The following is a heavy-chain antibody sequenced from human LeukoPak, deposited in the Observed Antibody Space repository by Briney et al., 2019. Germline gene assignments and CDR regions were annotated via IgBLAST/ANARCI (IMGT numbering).Heavy chain of an antibody. Sequence: SVKVSCKASGGTFSSYAMTCVRQAPGQGLERTGGIIPIFGTANYAQKFQGRVTITADESTSTAYMELSSLRSEDTAVYYCARVPYDSRGYYAYFGYWGQGTLVTVSS. J-gene: IGHJ4*02. CDR2: IIPIFGTA. CDR3: ARVPYDSRGYYAYFGY. CDR1: GGTFSSYA. V-gene: IGHV1-69*13. D-gene: IGHD3-22*01.